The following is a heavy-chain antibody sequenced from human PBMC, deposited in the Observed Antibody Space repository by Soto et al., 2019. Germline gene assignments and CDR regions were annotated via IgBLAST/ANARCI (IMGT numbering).Heavy chain of an antibody. V-gene: IGHV3-7*01. CDR2: VKEDGSVR. Sequence: DVQLVESGGGLVQPGGSLRLTCAASGFTFSRYWMGWVRQAPEKGLEWVAIVKEDGSVRLYMDSVEGRFTISRDNVKNSLYLQMNILRVEDTAVYYCARDPSSGALDYWGQGTLVTVSS. D-gene: IGHD6-6*01. J-gene: IGHJ4*02. CDR3: ARDPSSGALDY. CDR1: GFTFSRYW.